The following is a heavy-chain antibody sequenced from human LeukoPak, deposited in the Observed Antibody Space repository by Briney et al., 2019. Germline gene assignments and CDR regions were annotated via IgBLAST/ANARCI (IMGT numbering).Heavy chain of an antibody. J-gene: IGHJ5*02. Sequence: SVKVSCKASGGTFSSYAISWVRQALGQGLEWMGGIIPIFCTANYAQKFQGRDTNTTDESTSTAYMELSSLRSEDTAVYYCARDVFSVRTGSNWFDPWGQGTLVTVSS. CDR2: IIPIFCTA. V-gene: IGHV1-69*05. D-gene: IGHD1-1*01. CDR3: ARDVFSVRTGSNWFDP. CDR1: GGTFSSYA.